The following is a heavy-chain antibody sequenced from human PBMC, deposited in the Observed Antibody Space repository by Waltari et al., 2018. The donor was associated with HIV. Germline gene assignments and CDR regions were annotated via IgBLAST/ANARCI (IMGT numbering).Heavy chain of an antibody. D-gene: IGHD3-16*01. V-gene: IGHV1-69*04. CDR1: GGTFSSYA. J-gene: IGHJ1*01. CDR2: ITPILCIA. CDR3: ARGPPRDLGVQYFQH. Sequence: QVQLVQSGAEVKKPGSSVKVSCKASGGTFSSYAISWVRQAPGQGLEWMGRITPILCIANYAQKFQGRVTITADKSTSTAYMGLSSLRSEDTAVYYCARGPPRDLGVQYFQHWGQGTLVTVSS.